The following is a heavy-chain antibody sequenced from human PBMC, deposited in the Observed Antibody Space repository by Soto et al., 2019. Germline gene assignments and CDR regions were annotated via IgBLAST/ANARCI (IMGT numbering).Heavy chain of an antibody. CDR1: GFTFSSYA. V-gene: IGHV3-30-3*01. CDR3: ARAGYGSGSYLMGGY. J-gene: IGHJ4*02. D-gene: IGHD3-10*01. CDR2: ISYDGSNK. Sequence: GGSLRLSCAASGFTFSSYAMHWVRQAPGKGLEWVAVISYDGSNKYYADSVKGRFTISRDNSKNTLYLQMNSLRAEDTAVYYCARAGYGSGSYLMGGYWGQGTLVTVSS.